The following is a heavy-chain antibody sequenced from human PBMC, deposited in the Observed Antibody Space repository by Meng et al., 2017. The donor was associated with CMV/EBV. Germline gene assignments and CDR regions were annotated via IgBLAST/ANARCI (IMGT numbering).Heavy chain of an antibody. D-gene: IGHD2-2*01. Sequence: ASVKVSCKSSVYTFITYYMNWVRQAPGQGLEWMGWINPNSGGTNYAQKFQGRVTMTRDTSISTAYMELSRLRSDDTAVYHCARLDHIVVVPAAHLRFDPWGQGTLVTVSS. V-gene: IGHV1-2*02. J-gene: IGHJ5*02. CDR2: INPNSGGT. CDR1: VYTFITYY. CDR3: ARLDHIVVVPAAHLRFDP.